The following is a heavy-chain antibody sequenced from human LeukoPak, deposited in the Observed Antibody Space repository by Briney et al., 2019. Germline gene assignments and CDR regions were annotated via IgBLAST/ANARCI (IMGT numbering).Heavy chain of an antibody. J-gene: IGHJ4*02. V-gene: IGHV1-2*02. CDR1: GYTFTSYY. CDR3: ARAVGRSGASGEFDY. Sequence: ASVKVSCKASGYTFTSYYMHWVRQAPGQGLEWMGWINPNSGGTNYAQKFQGRVTMTRDTSISTAYMELSRLRSDDTAVYYCARAVGRSGASGEFDYWGQGTLVTVSS. CDR2: INPNSGGT. D-gene: IGHD1-26*01.